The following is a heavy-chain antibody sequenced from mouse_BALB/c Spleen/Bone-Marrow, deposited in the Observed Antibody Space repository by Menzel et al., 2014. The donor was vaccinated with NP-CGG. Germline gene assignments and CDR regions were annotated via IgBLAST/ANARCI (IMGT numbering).Heavy chain of an antibody. V-gene: IGHV14-3*02. CDR1: GFNIKDTY. CDR2: IDPANGNT. D-gene: IGHD2-14*01. J-gene: IGHJ2*01. Sequence: EVQLQQSGAELVKPGASVKFSCTASGFNIKDTYMHWVKQRPEQGLEWIGRIDPANGNTKYDPKLQGKATITADTSSNTAYLQLSSLTSEDTAVYYCARYRLGTYFDYWGQGTTLTVSS. CDR3: ARYRLGTYFDY.